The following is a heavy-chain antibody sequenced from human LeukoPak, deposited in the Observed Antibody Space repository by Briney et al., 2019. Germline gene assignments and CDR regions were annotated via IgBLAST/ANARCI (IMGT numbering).Heavy chain of an antibody. CDR2: IYYSGST. J-gene: IGHJ6*02. V-gene: IGHV4-39*07. D-gene: IGHD2-2*01. CDR3: ARFQSSSSWDYYYGLDV. Sequence: SETLSLTCTVSGGSISSSSYHWGWLRQPPGKGLGWIGSIYYSGSTYYNQSLKNRVTISVDTSKNQFSLKLSSVTAADTAVYYCARFQSSSSWDYYYGLDVWGQGTTVTVSS. CDR1: GGSISSSSYH.